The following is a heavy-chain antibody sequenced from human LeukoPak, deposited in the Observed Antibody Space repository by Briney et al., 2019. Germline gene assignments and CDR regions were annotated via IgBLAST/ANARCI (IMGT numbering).Heavy chain of an antibody. CDR3: ARDPGYDYVWGSYKIDY. CDR2: ISGSGGST. D-gene: IGHD3-16*01. CDR1: GFTFSSYG. V-gene: IGHV3-23*01. J-gene: IGHJ4*02. Sequence: GGTLRLSCAASGFTFSSYGMSWVRQAPGKGLEWVSAISGSGGSTYYADSVKGRFTISRDNSKNTLYLQMNSLRAEDTAVYYCARDPGYDYVWGSYKIDYWGQGTLVTVSS.